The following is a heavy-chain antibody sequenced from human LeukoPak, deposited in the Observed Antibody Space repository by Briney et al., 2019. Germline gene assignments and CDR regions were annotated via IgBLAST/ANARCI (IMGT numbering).Heavy chain of an antibody. J-gene: IGHJ4*02. V-gene: IGHV3-30*04. CDR3: ARDLEVVVTAILDY. Sequence: GGSLRLSCAASGFTFSSYAMHWVRQAPGKGLERVAVISYDGSNKYYADSVKGRFTISRDNSKNTLYLQMNSLRAEDTAVYYCARDLEVVVTAILDYWGQGTLVTVSS. CDR1: GFTFSSYA. D-gene: IGHD2-21*02. CDR2: ISYDGSNK.